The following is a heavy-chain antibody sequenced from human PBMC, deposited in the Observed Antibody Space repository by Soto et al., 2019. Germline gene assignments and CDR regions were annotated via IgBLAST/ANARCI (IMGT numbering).Heavy chain of an antibody. D-gene: IGHD5-18*01. CDR3: AKPYGYEDQNWFDP. Sequence: GGSLRLSCAASGFTFSSYGMHWVRQAPGKGLEWVAVISYDGSNKYYADSVKGRFTISRDNSKNTLYLQMNSLRAEDTAVYYCAKPYGYEDQNWFDPWGQGTLVTVSS. CDR2: ISYDGSNK. V-gene: IGHV3-30*18. J-gene: IGHJ5*02. CDR1: GFTFSSYG.